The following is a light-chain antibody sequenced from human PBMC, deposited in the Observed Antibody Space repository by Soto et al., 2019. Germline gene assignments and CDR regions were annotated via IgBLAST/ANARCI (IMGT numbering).Light chain of an antibody. Sequence: VLTQSPDSLSLSPGERATLFCRSNQYISTKLAWYQQKPGRAPRLLFSGAFSRATDTPDRFSGSGSGTDFTLIISGVEAEDFAIYYCQQYGASPWTFGQGTRVDLK. CDR3: QQYGASPWT. CDR1: QYISTK. V-gene: IGKV3-20*01. J-gene: IGKJ1*01. CDR2: GAF.